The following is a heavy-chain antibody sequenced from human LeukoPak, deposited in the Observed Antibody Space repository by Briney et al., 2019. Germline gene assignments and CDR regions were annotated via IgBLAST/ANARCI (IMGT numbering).Heavy chain of an antibody. V-gene: IGHV4-4*07. J-gene: IGHJ4*02. D-gene: IGHD2-2*01. CDR3: ARGARYCSSTSCPHFDY. Sequence: SETLSLTCTVSGGSISSYYWSWIRQPAGKGLEWIGRIYTSGSTNYNPSLTSRVTMSVDTSKNQFSLKLSSVTAADTAVYYCARGARYCSSTSCPHFDYWGQGTLVTVSS. CDR2: IYTSGST. CDR1: GGSISSYY.